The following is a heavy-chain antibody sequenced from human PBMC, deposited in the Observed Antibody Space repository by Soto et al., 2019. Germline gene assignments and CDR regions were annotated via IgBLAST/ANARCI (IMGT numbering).Heavy chain of an antibody. D-gene: IGHD3-22*01. CDR3: AREAPPYYYDRTDAFDI. CDR1: GFTFSSYW. V-gene: IGHV3-7*01. CDR2: IKQDGSEK. J-gene: IGHJ3*02. Sequence: GGSLRLSCAASGFTFSSYWMSWVRQAPGKGLEWVANIKQDGSEKYYVDSVKGRFTISRDNAKNSLYLQMNSLRAEDTAVYYCAREAPPYYYDRTDAFDIWGQGTMVTVSS.